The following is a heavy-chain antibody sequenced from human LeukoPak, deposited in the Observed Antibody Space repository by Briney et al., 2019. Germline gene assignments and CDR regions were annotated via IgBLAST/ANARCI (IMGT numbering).Heavy chain of an antibody. Sequence: GGSLRLSCAASGFTFSSYWMSWVRQAPGKGLEWVANIKQDGSEKYYVDSVKGRFTISRDNAKNSLYLQMNSLRAEDTAVYYCAREQPFFYDSSGYYYAYWGQGTLVTVSS. CDR2: IKQDGSEK. J-gene: IGHJ4*02. CDR1: GFTFSSYW. D-gene: IGHD3-22*01. CDR3: AREQPFFYDSSGYYYAY. V-gene: IGHV3-7*01.